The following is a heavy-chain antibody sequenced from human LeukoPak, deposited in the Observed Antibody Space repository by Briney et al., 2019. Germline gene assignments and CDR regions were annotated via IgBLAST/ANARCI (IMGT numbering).Heavy chain of an antibody. CDR1: GYTFTSYY. J-gene: IGHJ6*02. V-gene: IGHV1-46*01. Sequence: ASVKVSCKASGYTFTSYYMHWVRQAPGQGLEWMGIINPSGGSTSYAQKFQGRVTMTRDTSTSTVYMELSSLRSEDTAVYYCARDLGGVKGGYYYGMDVWGQGTTVTVSS. CDR2: INPSGGST. D-gene: IGHD2-15*01. CDR3: ARDLGGVKGGYYYGMDV.